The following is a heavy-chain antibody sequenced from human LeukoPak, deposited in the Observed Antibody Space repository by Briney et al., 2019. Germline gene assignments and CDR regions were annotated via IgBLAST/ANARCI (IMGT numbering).Heavy chain of an antibody. Sequence: SETLSLTCTVSGGSISSGGYYWSWIRQHPGKGLEWIGYIYYSGSTYYNPSLKSRVTISVDTSKNQFSLKLSSVTAADTAVYYCARVRCVYWFDPWGQGTLVTVSS. CDR2: IYYSGST. CDR1: GGSISSGGYY. V-gene: IGHV4-31*03. J-gene: IGHJ5*02. CDR3: ARVRCVYWFDP. D-gene: IGHD1-14*01.